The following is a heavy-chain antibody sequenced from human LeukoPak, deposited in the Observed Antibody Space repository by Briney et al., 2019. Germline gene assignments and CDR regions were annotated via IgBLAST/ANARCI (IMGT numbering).Heavy chain of an antibody. Sequence: PGGSLRLSCAASGFTFSSYWMSWVRQAPGKGLEWVANIKQDGSEKYYVDSVKGRFTISRDNAKNSLYLQMNSLRAEDTAVYYCARDLEIAAAGTYYYYYGMDVWGQGTTVTVSS. CDR1: GFTFSSYW. D-gene: IGHD6-13*01. CDR2: IKQDGSEK. CDR3: ARDLEIAAAGTYYYYYGMDV. J-gene: IGHJ6*02. V-gene: IGHV3-7*01.